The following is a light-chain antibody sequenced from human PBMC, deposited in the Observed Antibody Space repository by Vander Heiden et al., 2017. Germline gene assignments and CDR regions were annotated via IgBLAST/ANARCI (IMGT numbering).Light chain of an antibody. CDR2: DSS. Sequence: IELTHSPSSLSASVGDRVIFTCRASQAISSDLAWYQQKPGKAPKLLIYDSSTLQSGVPSRFSGSGSGTDFTLTVSSLQPEDFATYYCQQLKSYPITFGGGTKVEI. CDR1: QAISSD. J-gene: IGKJ4*01. CDR3: QQLKSYPIT. V-gene: IGKV1-9*01.